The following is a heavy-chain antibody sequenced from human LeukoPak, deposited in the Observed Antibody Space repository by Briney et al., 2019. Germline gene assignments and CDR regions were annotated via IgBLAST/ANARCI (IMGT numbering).Heavy chain of an antibody. D-gene: IGHD1-26*01. CDR1: GFTVSDNY. J-gene: IGHJ4*02. CDR3: ARVIVGTTTRLDYFDY. Sequence: GGSLRLSCAASGFTVSDNYMSWVRQAPGKGLEWVSIIYSGRNTYYADSVKGRFTVSRHNSKNTLYLQMNSLRAEDTAVYYCARVIVGTTTRLDYFDYWGQGTLVTVSS. CDR2: IYSGRNT. V-gene: IGHV3-66*01.